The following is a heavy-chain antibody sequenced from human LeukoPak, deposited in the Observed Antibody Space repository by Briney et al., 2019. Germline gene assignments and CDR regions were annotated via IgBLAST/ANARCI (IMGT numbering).Heavy chain of an antibody. J-gene: IGHJ6*03. D-gene: IGHD6-25*01. CDR1: GFTFSSYT. CDR3: ARFAAGGSYYYYMDV. CDR2: IGTSSTTI. Sequence: GGCLRLSCAASGFTFSSYTMNWVRQPPGKGLEWVSNIGTSSTTIYYADSVKGRFTISRDNAKNSLYLQMNSLRADDTAVYYCARFAAGGSYYYYMDVWGTGTTVTVSS. V-gene: IGHV3-48*01.